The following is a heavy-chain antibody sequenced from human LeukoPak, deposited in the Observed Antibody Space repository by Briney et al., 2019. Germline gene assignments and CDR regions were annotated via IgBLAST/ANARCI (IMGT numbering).Heavy chain of an antibody. V-gene: IGHV3-74*01. CDR2: INSDGSSP. J-gene: IGHJ6*02. CDR1: GFTVSSNY. CDR3: ARWGSSGWYPMDV. Sequence: PGGSLRLSCAASGFTVSSNYMSWVRQAPGKGLVWVSCINSDGSSPSYADSVKGRFTISRDNAKSTVYLQMNSLRAEDTAVYYCARWGSSGWYPMDVWGQGTTVTVSS. D-gene: IGHD6-19*01.